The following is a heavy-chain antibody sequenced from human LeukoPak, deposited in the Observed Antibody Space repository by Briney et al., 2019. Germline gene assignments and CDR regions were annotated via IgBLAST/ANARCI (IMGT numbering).Heavy chain of an antibody. CDR3: AREDAVGATCFDY. CDR2: ISGSGGST. V-gene: IGHV3-23*01. J-gene: IGHJ4*02. D-gene: IGHD1-26*01. Sequence: GGSLRLSCAASGFTFSSYAMSWVRQAPGKGLEWVSAISGSGGSTYYADSVKGRFTISRDNAKNSLYLQMNSLRAEDTAVYYCAREDAVGATCFDYWGQGTLVTVSS. CDR1: GFTFSSYA.